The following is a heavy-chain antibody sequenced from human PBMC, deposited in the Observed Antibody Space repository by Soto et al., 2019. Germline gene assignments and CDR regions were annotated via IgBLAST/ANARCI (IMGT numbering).Heavy chain of an antibody. CDR2: IYSSGST. V-gene: IGHV4-4*07. D-gene: IGHD6-6*01. CDR1: GVSISSYY. J-gene: IGHJ3*02. CDR3: ARDGRELADAFDI. Sequence: AETLSLTCTVSGVSISSYYWSWVRQPAGKGLEWVGRIYSSGSTNYNPSLKSRVTMSVDTSKNQFSLKLSSVTAADTAVYYCARDGRELADAFDIWGQGTMVTVSS.